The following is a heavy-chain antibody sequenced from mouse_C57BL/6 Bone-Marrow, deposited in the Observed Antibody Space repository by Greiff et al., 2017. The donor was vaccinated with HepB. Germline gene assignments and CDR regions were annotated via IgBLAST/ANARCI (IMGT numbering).Heavy chain of an antibody. CDR1: GFNIKDDY. D-gene: IGHD1-1*01. CDR2: IDPENGDT. V-gene: IGHV14-4*01. Sequence: EVKLMESGAELVRPGASVKLSCTASGFNIKDDYMHWVKQSPEQGLEWIGWIDPENGDTEYASKFQGKATITADTSSNTAYLQLSSLTSEDTAVYYCTTDYGRDYAMDYWGQGTSVTVSS. CDR3: TTDYGRDYAMDY. J-gene: IGHJ4*01.